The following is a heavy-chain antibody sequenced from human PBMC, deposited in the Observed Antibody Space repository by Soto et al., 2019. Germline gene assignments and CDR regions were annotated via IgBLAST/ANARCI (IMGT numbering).Heavy chain of an antibody. D-gene: IGHD2-2*01. V-gene: IGHV4-39*01. CDR3: ARRCSSTSCYDS. Sequence: QLQLQESGPGLVKPSETLSLTCTVSGGSISSSSYYWGWIRQPPGKGLEWIGSIYYSGSTYYNQALKRRVTRSVDTSETQFSLKLSFVTAADPAVYYCARRCSSTSCYDSWGQGTLVSVSS. J-gene: IGHJ5*01. CDR1: GGSISSSSYY. CDR2: IYYSGST.